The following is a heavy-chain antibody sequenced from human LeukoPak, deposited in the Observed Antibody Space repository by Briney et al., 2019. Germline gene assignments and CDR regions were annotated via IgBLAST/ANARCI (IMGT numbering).Heavy chain of an antibody. Sequence: SETLSLTCTVSGGSISRYYWSWIRQPPGKGLEWIGYLYYTGSTTYNPSLKSRVTISVDMSKNQFSLRLSSVTAADTAVYYCARGRTFDNWGQGTLVTVSS. CDR3: ARGRTFDN. CDR2: LYYTGST. CDR1: GGSISRYY. J-gene: IGHJ4*02. V-gene: IGHV4-59*01.